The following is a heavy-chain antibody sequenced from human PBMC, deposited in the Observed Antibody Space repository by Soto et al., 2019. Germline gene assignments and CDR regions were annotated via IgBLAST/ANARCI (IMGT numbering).Heavy chain of an antibody. CDR2: INHSGST. CDR3: ARGLPYDYVWGSYRPTYYFDY. CDR1: GGSFSGYY. J-gene: IGHJ4*02. V-gene: IGHV4-34*01. Sequence: SETLSLTCAVYGGSFSGYYWSWIRQPPGKGLEWIGEINHSGSTNYNPSLKSRVTISVDTSKNQFSLKLSSVTAADTAVYYCARGLPYDYVWGSYRPTYYFDYWGQGILVTVSS. D-gene: IGHD3-16*02.